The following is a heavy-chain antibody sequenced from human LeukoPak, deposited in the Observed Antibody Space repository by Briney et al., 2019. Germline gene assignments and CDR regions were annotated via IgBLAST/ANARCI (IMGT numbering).Heavy chain of an antibody. J-gene: IGHJ4*02. CDR3: ATRKRRYYDSSGYWNY. Sequence: SETLSLTCAVYGGSFSGYYWSWIRQPPGKWLEWIGEINHSGSTNYNPSLKSRVTISVDTSKNQFSLKLSSVTAADTAVYYCATRKRRYYDSSGYWNYWGQGTLVTVSS. CDR2: INHSGST. CDR1: GGSFSGYY. D-gene: IGHD3-22*01. V-gene: IGHV4-34*01.